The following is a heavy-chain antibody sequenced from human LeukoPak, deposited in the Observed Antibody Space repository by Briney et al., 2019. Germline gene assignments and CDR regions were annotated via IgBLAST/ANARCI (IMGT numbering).Heavy chain of an antibody. V-gene: IGHV3-11*05. Sequence: GGSLRLSCAASGFTFSDYYMSWIRQAPGKGLEWVSYISKSGTSTKYADSVKGRFSISRDNAKQSLYLQLNSLTAEDTAVYYCARVRSSGSPLDYRGQGTLVTVSS. D-gene: IGHD3-10*01. CDR2: ISKSGTST. J-gene: IGHJ4*02. CDR3: ARVRSSGSPLDY. CDR1: GFTFSDYY.